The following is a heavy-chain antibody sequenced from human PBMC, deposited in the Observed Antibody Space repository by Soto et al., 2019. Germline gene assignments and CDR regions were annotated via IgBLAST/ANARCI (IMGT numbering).Heavy chain of an antibody. V-gene: IGHV4-30-4*01. Sequence: QVQLRESGPGLLKPSQTLSLTCSVSGASVAGGSYYWSWFRQPPGKGLEWIGYIPSRGRPFYNPSLTSRGTISADTSKNQLSLPLTSVTAADTAVYYCARDTYSGYDFGLWGQGTLVTVSS. CDR3: ARDTYSGYDFGL. J-gene: IGHJ5*02. CDR2: IPSRGRP. D-gene: IGHD5-12*01. CDR1: GASVAGGSYY.